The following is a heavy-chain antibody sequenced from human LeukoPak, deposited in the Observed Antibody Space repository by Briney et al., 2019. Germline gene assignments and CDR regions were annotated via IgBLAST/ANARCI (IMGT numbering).Heavy chain of an antibody. V-gene: IGHV3-30*18. D-gene: IGHD3-10*01. Sequence: AGGSLRLSCAASGFTFSSHGMHWVRQAPGKGLEWVAAISNDGSNKYYAESVNGRFTISRDNSKNTLYLLVNTLRGDDTAVYYCAKEMGSRSSLFYFDYWGQGTLLTVSS. CDR2: ISNDGSNK. CDR3: AKEMGSRSSLFYFDY. CDR1: GFTFSSHG. J-gene: IGHJ4*02.